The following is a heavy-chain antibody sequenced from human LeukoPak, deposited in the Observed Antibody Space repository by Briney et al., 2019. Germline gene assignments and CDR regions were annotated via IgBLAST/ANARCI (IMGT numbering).Heavy chain of an antibody. Sequence: GGSLRLSCAASGFTFDDYAMHWDRQAPGKGLEWVSGISWNSGSIGYADSVKGRFTISRDDAKNSLYLQMNSLRAEDTALYYCAKDRHAMVRGVSSDYWGQGTLVTVSS. D-gene: IGHD3-10*01. V-gene: IGHV3-9*01. CDR2: ISWNSGSI. CDR3: AKDRHAMVRGVSSDY. CDR1: GFTFDDYA. J-gene: IGHJ4*02.